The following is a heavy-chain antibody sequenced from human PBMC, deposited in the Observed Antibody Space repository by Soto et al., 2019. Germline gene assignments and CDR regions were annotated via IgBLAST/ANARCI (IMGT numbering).Heavy chain of an antibody. Sequence: QVQLVQSGAEVKQPGASVKVSCKASGYTFTNYGFTWVRQAPGQGLEWLGWISTSNANTKYAQKVQGSLTMTTDTSTSTANMELTSLRSDDTALYYCARTTVTASYYYMDVWGKGSTVTVSS. CDR2: ISTSNANT. J-gene: IGHJ6*03. V-gene: IGHV1-18*01. CDR3: ARTTVTASYYYMDV. CDR1: GYTFTNYG. D-gene: IGHD4-17*01.